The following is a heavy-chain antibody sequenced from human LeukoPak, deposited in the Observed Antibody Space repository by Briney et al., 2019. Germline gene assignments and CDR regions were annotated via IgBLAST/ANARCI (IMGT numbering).Heavy chain of an antibody. CDR1: GFTFSSSW. CDR2: IRQDGSQK. D-gene: IGHD1-1*01. V-gene: IGHV3-7*01. J-gene: IGHJ4*02. Sequence: PGGSLRLSCTTSGFTFSSSWMSWVRQAPGGGLDWVASIRQDGSQKYYVDSVKGRFTISRDNAENSLYLQMNSLRAEDTAVYYCARLFRDVTTFDYWGQGTLVTVSS. CDR3: ARLFRDVTTFDY.